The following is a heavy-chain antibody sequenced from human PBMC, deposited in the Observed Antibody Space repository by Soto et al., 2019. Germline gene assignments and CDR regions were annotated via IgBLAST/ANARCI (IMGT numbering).Heavy chain of an antibody. CDR1: GGSFGNYY. V-gene: IGHV4-59*01. D-gene: IGHD3-3*01. Sequence: SETLSLTCTVSGGSFGNYYWSWIRQPPGKGLEWIGYVYYSGATTYHPSLKSRVTISVDPSKNQFFLKLKSVTAADTAVYYCARDQGYYENWFDPWGQGTPVTVSS. J-gene: IGHJ5*02. CDR2: VYYSGAT. CDR3: ARDQGYYENWFDP.